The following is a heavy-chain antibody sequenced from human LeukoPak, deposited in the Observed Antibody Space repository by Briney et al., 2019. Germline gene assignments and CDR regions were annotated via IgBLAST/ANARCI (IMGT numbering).Heavy chain of an antibody. CDR3: ARAAAGTDY. J-gene: IGHJ4*02. Sequence: SETLSLTCTVSGGSISSYYWNSIRQPPGKGLEWIGYISHSGTTNYSPSLKSRVTISVDMSKNQFSLKLSSVTAADTAVYYCARAAAGTDYWGQGTLVTVSS. CDR2: ISHSGTT. D-gene: IGHD6-13*01. CDR1: GGSISSYY. V-gene: IGHV4-59*01.